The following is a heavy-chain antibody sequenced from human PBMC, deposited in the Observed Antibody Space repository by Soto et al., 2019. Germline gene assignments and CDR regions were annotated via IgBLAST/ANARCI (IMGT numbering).Heavy chain of an antibody. J-gene: IGHJ4*02. CDR1: GYSFTDYK. D-gene: IGHD4-17*01. Sequence: VASVKVSCKTSGYSFTDYKLHWVRQAPGQGLEWMGWVDPNGGGSNSAQKFQGSVTMTWDTSITTAYLDLTRLTTNDTATYFCATGVDYGDFEGFDFWGKGTLVTVSS. CDR3: ATGVDYGDFEGFDF. V-gene: IGHV1-2*04. CDR2: VDPNGGGS.